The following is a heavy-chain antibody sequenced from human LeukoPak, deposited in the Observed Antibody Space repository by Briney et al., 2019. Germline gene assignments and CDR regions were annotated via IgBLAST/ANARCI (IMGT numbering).Heavy chain of an antibody. CDR1: GFTFSSYA. CDR2: VSGSGGST. Sequence: GGSLRLSCAASGFTFSSYAMSWVRQAPGKGLEWVSAVSGSGGSTYYADSVKGRFTISRDNSKNTLYLQMNSLRAEDTAVYYCAKDRVVVVPAALLFDYWGQGTLVTVSS. CDR3: AKDRVVVVPAALLFDY. J-gene: IGHJ4*02. D-gene: IGHD2-2*01. V-gene: IGHV3-23*01.